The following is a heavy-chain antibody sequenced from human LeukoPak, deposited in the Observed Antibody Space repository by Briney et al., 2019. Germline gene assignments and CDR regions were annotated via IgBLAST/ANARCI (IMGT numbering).Heavy chain of an antibody. D-gene: IGHD2-21*01. V-gene: IGHV1-2*02. CDR2: INPNSGGT. CDR1: GYTLTDYY. J-gene: IGHJ5*02. Sequence: ASVKVSCKTSGYTLTDYYLHWVRQAPGQGLEWMGWINPNSGGTSSAQKFQGRVTMTRDTSITTVYMEVSWLTSDDTAFYYCARADRLHGGPYLIGPWGQGTLVTVSS. CDR3: ARADRLHGGPYLIGP.